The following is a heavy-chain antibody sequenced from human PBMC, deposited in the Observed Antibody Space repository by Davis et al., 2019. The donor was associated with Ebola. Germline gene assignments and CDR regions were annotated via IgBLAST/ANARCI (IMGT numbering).Heavy chain of an antibody. CDR3: ARDFSVVVLPTGVDV. D-gene: IGHD2-21*01. CDR2: ISSTSNYV. CDR1: GFTFRSYS. Sequence: GESLKISCAASGFTFRSYSMNWVRQAPGKGLEWVSSISSTSNYVYYADSVRGRFTISRDNARNSLYLQMNSLRVEDTAVYYCARDFSVVVLPTGVDVWGKGTRVTVSS. V-gene: IGHV3-21*01. J-gene: IGHJ6*04.